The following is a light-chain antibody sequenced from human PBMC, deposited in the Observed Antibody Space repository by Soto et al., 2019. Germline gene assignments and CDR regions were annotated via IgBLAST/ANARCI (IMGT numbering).Light chain of an antibody. V-gene: IGKV3-20*01. CDR1: QSLSNSF. Sequence: EILLTQSSGTLSLSPGDRATLSCRASQSLSNSFLAWYQQKPGQTPRLLISGASIRATDIPDRFSGSGSGTDFTLTISRLEPEDFAVYFCQQYGRLPLSFGGGTKVDIK. J-gene: IGKJ4*01. CDR2: GAS. CDR3: QQYGRLPLS.